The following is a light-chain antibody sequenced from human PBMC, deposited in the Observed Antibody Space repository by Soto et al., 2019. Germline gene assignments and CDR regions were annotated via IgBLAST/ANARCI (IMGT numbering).Light chain of an antibody. CDR2: GAC. CDR1: QSLSSNY. J-gene: IGKJ1*01. CDR3: QQYDTSAT. V-gene: IGKV3-20*01. Sequence: ASQSLSSNYLAWYQQKPGQAPTLLIYGACRRATRIADRFCGSGSGTDFTLTMSRLEPDDFAVYYCQQYDTSATFGQGTKV.